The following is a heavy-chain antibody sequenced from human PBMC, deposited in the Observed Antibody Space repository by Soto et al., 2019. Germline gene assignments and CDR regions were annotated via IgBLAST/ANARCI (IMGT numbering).Heavy chain of an antibody. CDR2: IYSGGST. V-gene: IGHV3-53*01. J-gene: IGHJ4*02. D-gene: IGHD3-10*01. CDR1: GFTVSSNY. CDR3: ARDFIGSGSPTFDY. Sequence: EVQLVESGGGLIQPGGSLRLSCAASGFTVSSNYMSWVRQAPGKGLEWVSVIYSGGSTYYADSVKGRFTISRDNSKNTLYLQMISLIAEDTAVYYCARDFIGSGSPTFDYWGQGTLVTVSS.